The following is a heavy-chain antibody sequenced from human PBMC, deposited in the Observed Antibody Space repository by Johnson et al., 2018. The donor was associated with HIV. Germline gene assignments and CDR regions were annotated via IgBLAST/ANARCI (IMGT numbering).Heavy chain of an antibody. Sequence: VQLVESGGGLVQPGGSLRLSCGASAFTFSSNDMKWVRQAPGKGLEWVSGINWNGGSTGYADSVKGRFTISRDNAKNSLYLQMNNLRAEDTALYYCARRWELHSNAFDIWGQGTMVTVSS. D-gene: IGHD1-26*01. J-gene: IGHJ3*02. CDR1: AFTFSSND. CDR2: INWNGGST. V-gene: IGHV3-20*04. CDR3: ARRWELHSNAFDI.